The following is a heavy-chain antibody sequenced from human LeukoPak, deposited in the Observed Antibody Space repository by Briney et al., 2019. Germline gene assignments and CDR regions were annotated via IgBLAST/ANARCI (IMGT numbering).Heavy chain of an antibody. J-gene: IGHJ4*02. CDR3: ARQHGYYDSSGYYPLDY. CDR2: INHSGST. Sequence: SETLSLTCAVYGGSFSGYYWSWIRQPPGKGLEWIGEINHSGSTNYNPSLKSRVTISVDTSKNQFSLKLSSVTAADTAVYYCARQHGYYDSSGYYPLDYWGQGTLVTVSS. D-gene: IGHD3-22*01. CDR1: GGSFSGYY. V-gene: IGHV4-34*01.